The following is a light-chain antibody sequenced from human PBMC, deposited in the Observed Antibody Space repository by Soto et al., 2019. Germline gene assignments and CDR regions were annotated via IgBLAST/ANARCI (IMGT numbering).Light chain of an antibody. J-gene: IGKJ4*01. CDR2: DAS. Sequence: EIVLTQSPGTLSLSPGERAPLSCRASQSVRSYLAWYPQTPGQAPRILIYDASNRATGIPARFRCSGAGPACTRTISSLEPEDVSVDCCPQCSNWTPTFCGGTKVDI. CDR3: PQCSNWTPT. V-gene: IGKV3-11*01. CDR1: QSVRSY.